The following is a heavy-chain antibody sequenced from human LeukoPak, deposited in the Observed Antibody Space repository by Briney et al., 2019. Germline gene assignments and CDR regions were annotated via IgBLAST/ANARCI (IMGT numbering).Heavy chain of an antibody. D-gene: IGHD6-6*01. V-gene: IGHV3-30*04. CDR2: ISYDGSNK. CDR3: ALEYSSSNDAFDI. Sequence: GGSLRLSCAASGFTFSSYAMSWVRQAPGKGLEWVAVISYDGSNKYYADSVKGRFTISRDNSKNTLYLQMNSLRAEDTAVYYCALEYSSSNDAFDIWGQGTMVTVSS. J-gene: IGHJ3*02. CDR1: GFTFSSYA.